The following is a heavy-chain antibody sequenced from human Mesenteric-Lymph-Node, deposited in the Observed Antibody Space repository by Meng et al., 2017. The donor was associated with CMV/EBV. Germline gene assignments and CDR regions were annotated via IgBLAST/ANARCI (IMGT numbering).Heavy chain of an antibody. J-gene: IGHJ4*02. V-gene: IGHV4-4*02. CDR1: GGSISSIYW. Sequence: CAVSGGSISSIYWCSWVRQPPGKGLEWIGEVYHSGGTAYNPSLRSRVTISVDKSKNHFSLKLSSVTSADTAVYYCARLSYTSSWQFDFWGQGTLVTVSS. D-gene: IGHD6-13*01. CDR2: VYHSGGT. CDR3: ARLSYTSSWQFDF.